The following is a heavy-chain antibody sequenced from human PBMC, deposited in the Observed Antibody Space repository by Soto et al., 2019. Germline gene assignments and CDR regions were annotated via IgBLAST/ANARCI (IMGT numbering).Heavy chain of an antibody. D-gene: IGHD1-1*01. CDR1: GSIFTGYG. V-gene: IGHV3-33*01. J-gene: IGHJ6*02. CDR3: ARDGVGETTYRGYLDV. Sequence: QVHLVESGGGVAQPGRSLRLSCAASGSIFTGYGMHWVRQAPGKGLEWVAVIWFDGSNKYYADSVKGRFTISRDNSKNMLYLQMNSLRVEDTAVYYCARDGVGETTYRGYLDVWGQGTMVTVSS. CDR2: IWFDGSNK.